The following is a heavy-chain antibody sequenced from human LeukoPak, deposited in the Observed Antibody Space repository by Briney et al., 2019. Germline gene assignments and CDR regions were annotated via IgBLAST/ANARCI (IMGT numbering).Heavy chain of an antibody. Sequence: ASVKVSCKASGYTFTGYYMHWVRQAPGQGLEWMGWINPNTGDTNYAQKFQGRVTMTRDTSISTAYTELSGLRSDDTAVYYCARADIAAAGSDPWGQGTLVTVSS. J-gene: IGHJ5*02. V-gene: IGHV1-2*02. CDR1: GYTFTGYY. CDR2: INPNTGDT. CDR3: ARADIAAAGSDP. D-gene: IGHD6-13*01.